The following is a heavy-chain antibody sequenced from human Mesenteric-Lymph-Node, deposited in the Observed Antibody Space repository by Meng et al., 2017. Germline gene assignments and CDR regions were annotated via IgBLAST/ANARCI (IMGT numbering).Heavy chain of an antibody. V-gene: IGHV3-11*04. CDR2: ISSSGSTI. D-gene: IGHD5-12*01. CDR3: ARDMSVATG. CDR1: GFSFNDYY. Sequence: GESLKISCAASGFSFNDYYMSWIRQAPGKGLEWISYISSSGSTIYYTDSVKGRFTISRDNAKKSLYLQMNILRAEDSALYYCARDMSVATGWGQGTLVTVSS. J-gene: IGHJ4*02.